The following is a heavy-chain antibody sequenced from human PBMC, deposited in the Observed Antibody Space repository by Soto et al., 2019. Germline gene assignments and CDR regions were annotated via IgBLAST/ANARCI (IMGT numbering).Heavy chain of an antibody. V-gene: IGHV4-38-2*01. D-gene: IGHD3-22*01. CDR1: GYSISSGYY. CDR2: IYHSGST. Sequence: SETLSLTCAVSGYSISSGYYWGWLRQPPGKGLEWIGSIYHSGSTYYNPSLKSRVTISVDTSKNQFSLKLSSVTAADTAVYYCARANYDSSGYYENWGQGTLVTVSS. J-gene: IGHJ4*02. CDR3: ARANYDSSGYYEN.